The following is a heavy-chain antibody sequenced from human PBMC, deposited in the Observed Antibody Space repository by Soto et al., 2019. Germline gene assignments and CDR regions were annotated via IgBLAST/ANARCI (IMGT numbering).Heavy chain of an antibody. J-gene: IGHJ2*01. CDR3: ARARGKTSDYGSGSYYDWYLDL. D-gene: IGHD3-10*01. CDR2: ISAYNGNT. V-gene: IGHV1-18*01. CDR1: GYTFTSYG. Sequence: QVQLVQSGAEVKKPGASVKVSCTASGYTFTSYGISWVRQAPGQGLEWMGWISAYNGNTKYAQKLQGRVTMTTDTSTSAAYMELRSLRSDVTAVYYCARARGKTSDYGSGSYYDWYLDLWGRGPLVSVSS.